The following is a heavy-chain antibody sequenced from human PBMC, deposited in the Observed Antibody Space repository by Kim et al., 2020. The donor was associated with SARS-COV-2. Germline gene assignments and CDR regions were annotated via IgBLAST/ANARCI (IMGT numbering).Heavy chain of an antibody. D-gene: IGHD3-10*01. Sequence: SETLSLTCTVSGGSISSYYWSWIRQPPGKGLEWIGYIYYSGSTNYNPSLKSRVTISVDTSKNQFSLKLSSVTAADTAVYYCAREVWFGESYFDYWGQGTLVTVSS. J-gene: IGHJ4*02. CDR3: AREVWFGESYFDY. CDR2: IYYSGST. V-gene: IGHV4-59*01. CDR1: GGSISSYY.